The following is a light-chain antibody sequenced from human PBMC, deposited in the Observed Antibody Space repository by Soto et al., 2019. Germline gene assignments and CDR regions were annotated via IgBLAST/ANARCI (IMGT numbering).Light chain of an antibody. V-gene: IGLV2-14*01. Sequence: QSVLTQPASVSGSPGQSITISCTGTTSDIGTYSYVSWYQQHAGKAPKLIIYEVSHRPSGVSNRFSGSKSGSTASLTISGLQAEDEANYYCCSSTGLSTLLFATGTKVTVL. CDR2: EVS. CDR1: TSDIGTYSY. CDR3: CSSTGLSTLL. J-gene: IGLJ1*01.